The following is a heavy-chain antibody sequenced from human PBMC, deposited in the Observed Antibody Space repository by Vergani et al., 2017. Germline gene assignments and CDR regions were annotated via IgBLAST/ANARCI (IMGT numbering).Heavy chain of an antibody. D-gene: IGHD2-15*01. V-gene: IGHV4-4*02. J-gene: IGHJ4*02. Sequence: QVQLQESGPGLVKPSGTLSLTCAVSGGSISSSNWWSWVRQPPGKGLEWIGEIYHSGSTNYNPSLKSRVTISVDTSKNQFSLKLSSVTAADTAVYYCARGRPRGLIVVVVAARSSFDYWGQGTLVTVSS. CDR3: ARGRPRGLIVVVVAARSSFDY. CDR1: GGSISSSNW. CDR2: IYHSGST.